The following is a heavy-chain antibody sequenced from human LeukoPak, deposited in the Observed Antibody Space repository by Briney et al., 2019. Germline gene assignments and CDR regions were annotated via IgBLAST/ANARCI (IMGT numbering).Heavy chain of an antibody. CDR2: INWNGGST. CDR1: GFTFSSYE. V-gene: IGHV3-20*04. CDR3: ASHRHGY. Sequence: GGSLRLSCAASGFTFSSYEMSWVRQAPGKGLEWISGINWNGGSTSYADSVKGRFTISRDNAKNSLYLQVNSLRVDDTALYYCASHRHGYWAQGTLVTVSS. J-gene: IGHJ4*02.